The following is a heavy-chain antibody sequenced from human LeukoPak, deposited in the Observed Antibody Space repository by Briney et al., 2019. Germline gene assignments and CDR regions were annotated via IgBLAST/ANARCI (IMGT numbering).Heavy chain of an antibody. J-gene: IGHJ4*02. V-gene: IGHV3-53*04. CDR2: IYSGGST. Sequence: PGGSLRLSCAASGFTVSSNYMSWVRKAPGKGLEWVSVIYSGGSTYYADSVKGRFTISRHNSKNTLYLQMNSLRAEDTAVYYCARGLAPHLRYFDWHREYYFDYWGQGTLVTVSS. CDR1: GFTVSSNY. CDR3: ARGLAPHLRYFDWHREYYFDY. D-gene: IGHD3-9*01.